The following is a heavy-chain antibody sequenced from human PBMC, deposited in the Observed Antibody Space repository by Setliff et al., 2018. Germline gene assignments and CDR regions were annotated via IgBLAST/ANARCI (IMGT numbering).Heavy chain of an antibody. CDR1: GGTSRTDG. D-gene: IGHD3-22*01. CDR3: ARDTRDKYDSSGYYLSLYS. V-gene: IGHV1-69*13. CDR2: IIPVFRTA. Sequence: SVKVSCKASGGTSRTDGFSWVRQAPGQGIEWMGRIIPVFRTANYAQKFRGRVTITADEVARTAYMELSTLRSEDTAVYYCARDTRDKYDSSGYYLSLYSWGQGSLVTVSS. J-gene: IGHJ4*02.